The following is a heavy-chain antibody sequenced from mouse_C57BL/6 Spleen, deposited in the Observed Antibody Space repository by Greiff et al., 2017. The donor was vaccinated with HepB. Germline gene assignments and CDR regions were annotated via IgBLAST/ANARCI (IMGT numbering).Heavy chain of an antibody. Sequence: VQLQQSGAELVKPGASVKMSCKASGYTFTSYWITWVKQRPGQGLEWIGDIYPGSGSTNYNEKFKSKATLTVDTSSSTAYMQLSSLTSEDSAVYYCARRGSDLYYAMDYWGQGTSVTVSS. D-gene: IGHD1-1*01. CDR1: GYTFTSYW. CDR3: ARRGSDLYYAMDY. V-gene: IGHV1-55*01. J-gene: IGHJ4*01. CDR2: IYPGSGST.